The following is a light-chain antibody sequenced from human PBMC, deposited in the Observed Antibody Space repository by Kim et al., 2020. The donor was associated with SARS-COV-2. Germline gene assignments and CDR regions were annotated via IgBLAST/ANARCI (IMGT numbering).Light chain of an antibody. CDR1: SRDLGAYNF. CDR2: DVI. Sequence: GQSITISCTGTSRDLGAYNFVSWYQQHPGRAPKLMIYDVINRPSGVSARFSGSKSGYVASLTISGLQAEDEADYYCTSFTTSYTWVFGGGTQLTVL. J-gene: IGLJ2*01. CDR3: TSFTTSYTWV. V-gene: IGLV2-14*03.